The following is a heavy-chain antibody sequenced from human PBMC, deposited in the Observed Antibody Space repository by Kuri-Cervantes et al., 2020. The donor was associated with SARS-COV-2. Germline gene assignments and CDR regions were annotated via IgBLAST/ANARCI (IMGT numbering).Heavy chain of an antibody. J-gene: IGHJ4*02. CDR3: ARDDGSS. CDR2: IYHSGTT. Sequence: SETLSLTCAVSGGSISSGGYSWSWIRQPPGKGLEWIGYIYHSGTTNYNPSLKSRVTMSVDTSKNQFSLKLSSVTTADTAVYYCARDDGSSWGQGTLVTVSS. D-gene: IGHD6-13*01. CDR1: GGSISSGGYS. V-gene: IGHV4-61*08.